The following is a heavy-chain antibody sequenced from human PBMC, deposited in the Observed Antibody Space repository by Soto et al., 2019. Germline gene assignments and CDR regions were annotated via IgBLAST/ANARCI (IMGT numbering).Heavy chain of an antibody. D-gene: IGHD3-10*01. V-gene: IGHV4-4*02. CDR3: GRWLGTSYGMDV. Sequence: PSETLSLTCAVSGGSISSTNRWSWVRQSPGKGLEWIGEIYHNGSPDYNASLKSRVTISVDKSKNHVFLKLTSVTAADTAMYFCGRWLGTSYGMDVWGQGTAVTVSS. J-gene: IGHJ6*02. CDR2: IYHNGSP. CDR1: GGSISSTNR.